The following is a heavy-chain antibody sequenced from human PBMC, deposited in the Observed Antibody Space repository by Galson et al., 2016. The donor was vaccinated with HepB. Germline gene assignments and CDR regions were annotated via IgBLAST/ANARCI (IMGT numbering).Heavy chain of an antibody. D-gene: IGHD3-10*01. CDR1: GGSMRRGEFY. Sequence: TLSLTCSVSGGSMRRGEFYWTWIRQHPGKGLEWIGHIYSSGNTHSNPSLMSRLTMSVDTSKKQFPLTLRPVTAADTAVYYCARGGFGGGTNYYGMDVWGQGTTVIVSS. CDR2: IYSSGNT. V-gene: IGHV4-31*03. CDR3: ARGGFGGGTNYYGMDV. J-gene: IGHJ6*02.